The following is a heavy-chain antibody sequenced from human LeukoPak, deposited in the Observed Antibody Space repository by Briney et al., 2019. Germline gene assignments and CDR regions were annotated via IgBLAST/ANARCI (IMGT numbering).Heavy chain of an antibody. CDR2: ISYDGGNK. V-gene: IGHV3-30-3*01. J-gene: IGHJ1*01. D-gene: IGHD6-13*01. Sequence: PGGSLRLSCAASGFTFSSYWMSWVRQAPGKGLEWVAVISYDGGNKYYADSVKGRFTISRDNSKNTLYLQMNSLRAEDTAVYYCARGGQLAIRSPGGFQHWGQGTLVTVSS. CDR3: ARGGQLAIRSPGGFQH. CDR1: GFTFSSYW.